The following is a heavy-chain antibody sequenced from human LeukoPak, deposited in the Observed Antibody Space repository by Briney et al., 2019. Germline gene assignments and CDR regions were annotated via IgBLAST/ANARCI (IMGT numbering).Heavy chain of an antibody. Sequence: SETLSLTCTISGASIGSHYYSWIRQSAGQGLEWIGRMSISGNTNYNPSLKSRVTISGDKSKNQFSLKLSSVTAADTAMYYCARQSAGSYVYFDLWGQGTLVTVSS. D-gene: IGHD3-10*01. V-gene: IGHV4-4*07. CDR3: ARQSAGSYVYFDL. J-gene: IGHJ4*02. CDR2: MSISGNT. CDR1: GASIGSHY.